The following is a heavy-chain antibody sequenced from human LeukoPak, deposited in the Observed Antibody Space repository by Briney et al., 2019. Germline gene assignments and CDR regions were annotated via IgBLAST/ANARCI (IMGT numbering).Heavy chain of an antibody. V-gene: IGHV1-2*02. Sequence: ASVKVSCKASGYTFTGYYMHWVRQPPGQGLEWMGWINPNSGGTNYAQKFQGRVTMTRDTSISTAYMELSRLRSDDTAVYYCARDGRPMRWELQRDFDYWGQGTLVTVSS. J-gene: IGHJ4*02. CDR3: ARDGRPMRWELQRDFDY. D-gene: IGHD2-15*01. CDR1: GYTFTGYY. CDR2: INPNSGGT.